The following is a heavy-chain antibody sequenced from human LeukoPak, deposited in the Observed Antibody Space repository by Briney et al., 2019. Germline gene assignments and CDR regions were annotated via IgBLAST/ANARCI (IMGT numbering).Heavy chain of an antibody. D-gene: IGHD4-17*01. V-gene: IGHV3-23*01. J-gene: IGHJ4*02. CDR2: ISGSGGST. CDR3: AKSRYEFYGDFYYFDY. CDR1: GFTFSSYA. Sequence: QPGGSLRLSCAASGFTFSSYAMSWVRQAPGKGLEWVSAISGSGGSTYYADSVKGRFTISRDNSKNTPYLQMNSLRAEDTAVYYCAKSRYEFYGDFYYFDYWGQGTLVTVSS.